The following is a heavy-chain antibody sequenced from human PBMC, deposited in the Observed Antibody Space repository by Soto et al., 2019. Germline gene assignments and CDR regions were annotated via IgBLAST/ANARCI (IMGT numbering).Heavy chain of an antibody. V-gene: IGHV1-18*04. CDR1: GYTFTNYG. D-gene: IGHD1-26*01. CDR3: ARDRDSGSFLGLFDY. CDR2: ISGYNGNT. J-gene: IGHJ4*02. Sequence: QVQLVQSGAEVTKPGASVKVSCKASGYTFTNYGISWVRQAPGQGLEWMVWISGYNGNTNYAQKLQGRVTLTTDTSTNTAYMEVRSLRSDDTAVYYCARDRDSGSFLGLFDYWGQGTLVTVSS.